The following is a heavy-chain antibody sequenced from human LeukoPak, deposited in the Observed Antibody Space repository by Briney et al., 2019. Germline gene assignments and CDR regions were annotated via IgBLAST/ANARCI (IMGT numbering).Heavy chain of an antibody. CDR3: ARHLPLRYFDPTPNYYGMDV. CDR2: ISASNGNT. V-gene: IGHV1-18*01. Sequence: ASVKVSCKASGYTFTSYGISWVRQAPGQGLEWMGWISASNGNTNYAQKLQGRVTMTTDTSTSTAYMELRSLRSDDTAVYYCARHLPLRYFDPTPNYYGMDVWGQGTTVTVSS. D-gene: IGHD3-9*01. CDR1: GYTFTSYG. J-gene: IGHJ6*02.